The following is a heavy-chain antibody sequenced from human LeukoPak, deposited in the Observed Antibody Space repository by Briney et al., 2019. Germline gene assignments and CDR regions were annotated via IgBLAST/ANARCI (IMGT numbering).Heavy chain of an antibody. CDR2: VYTSGST. CDR3: ARVTGYVMEDYFDY. Sequence: SETLSLTCTVSGGSVSSGNYYWSWIRQPAGKALEWIGRVYTSGSTKYKPSLKSRVTISLDTSKNQFSLRLSSVTAADTAVYYCARVTGYVMEDYFDYWGQGTLVTVSS. V-gene: IGHV4-61*10. D-gene: IGHD6-13*01. CDR1: GGSVSSGNYY. J-gene: IGHJ4*02.